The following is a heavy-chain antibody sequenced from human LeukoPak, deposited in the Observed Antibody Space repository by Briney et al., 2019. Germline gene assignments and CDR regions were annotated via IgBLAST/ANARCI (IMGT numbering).Heavy chain of an antibody. V-gene: IGHV3-21*01. CDR2: ITGSGSYI. Sequence: GGSLRLSCAASGFAFSSYTMNWVRQAPGKGLDWVSSITGSGSYIFYADSVKGRFTIFRDNAKNSLYLQMNSLRAEDAAVYYCARVSSEMRDYWGQGTLVTVSS. J-gene: IGHJ4*02. CDR3: ARVSSEMRDY. CDR1: GFAFSSYT. D-gene: IGHD5-24*01.